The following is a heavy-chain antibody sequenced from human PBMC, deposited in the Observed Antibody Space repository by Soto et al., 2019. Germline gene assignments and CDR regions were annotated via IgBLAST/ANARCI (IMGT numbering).Heavy chain of an antibody. Sequence: QVQLQESGPGLVKPSQTLSLTCTVSGGSISSGGYYWTWIRQHPGKGLEWIGYIYYSGSTYYNPSLRGRVAIAVDTSKNQFSLKLSSVIAAGTAVYYCAGSVFPWGQGTLVTVSS. CDR3: AGSVFP. J-gene: IGHJ5*02. V-gene: IGHV4-31*03. CDR2: IYYSGST. CDR1: GGSISSGGYY.